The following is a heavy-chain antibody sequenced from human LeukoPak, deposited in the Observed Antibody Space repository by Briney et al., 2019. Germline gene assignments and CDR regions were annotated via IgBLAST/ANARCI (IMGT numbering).Heavy chain of an antibody. CDR2: ISPYNGNA. V-gene: IGHV1-18*01. CDR3: ARGWLQPYWYFDL. CDR1: GYTFTNYG. D-gene: IGHD5-24*01. J-gene: IGHJ2*01. Sequence: ASVKDSCKTSGYTFTNYGISWVRQTPGQGLEWMGSISPYNGNADYAQKLRGRVTMTTDTSTTTGYMELRSLRSDDTAIYYCARGWLQPYWYFDLWDRGTLVTVSS.